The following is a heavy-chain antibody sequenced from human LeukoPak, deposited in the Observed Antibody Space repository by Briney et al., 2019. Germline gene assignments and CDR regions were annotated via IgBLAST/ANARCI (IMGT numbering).Heavy chain of an antibody. V-gene: IGHV1-69*01. Sequence: ASVKVSCKXSGGTFSSYAISWVRQAPGQGLEWMGRIIPIFGTANYAQKFQGRVTITADESTSTAYMELSSLRSEDTAVYYCARDRGGYDGAFDIWGQGTMVTVSS. CDR3: ARDRGGYDGAFDI. J-gene: IGHJ3*02. CDR2: IIPIFGTA. CDR1: GGTFSSYA. D-gene: IGHD5-12*01.